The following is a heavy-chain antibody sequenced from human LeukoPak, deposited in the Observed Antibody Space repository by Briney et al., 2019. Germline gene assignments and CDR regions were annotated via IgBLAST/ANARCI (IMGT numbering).Heavy chain of an antibody. V-gene: IGHV4-59*08. J-gene: IGHJ4*02. CDR1: GGSISSYY. Sequence: SETLSLTCTVSGGSISSYYWSWIRQPPGKGLEYIAYIYYTGSTDKNPSLKSRVTVSVDTSKNQFSLKLSSVTAADTAVYYCARLEPLTTVAVDYWGQGILVTVSS. CDR3: ARLEPLTTVAVDY. CDR2: IYYTGST. D-gene: IGHD4-11*01.